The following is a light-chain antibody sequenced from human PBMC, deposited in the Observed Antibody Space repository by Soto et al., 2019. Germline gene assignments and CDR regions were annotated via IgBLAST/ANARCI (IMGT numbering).Light chain of an antibody. V-gene: IGLV1-47*01. CDR2: RSN. J-gene: IGLJ2*01. Sequence: QSVLTQPPSASGTPGQRVTMSCSGSGSNIASNYVYCYQQVPGTAPKLLIYRSNQRPSRVPDRFSGSKSGTSASLAISGLRSEDEADYYCAAWDDSLSGVVFGGGTKLTVL. CDR1: GSNIASNY. CDR3: AAWDDSLSGVV.